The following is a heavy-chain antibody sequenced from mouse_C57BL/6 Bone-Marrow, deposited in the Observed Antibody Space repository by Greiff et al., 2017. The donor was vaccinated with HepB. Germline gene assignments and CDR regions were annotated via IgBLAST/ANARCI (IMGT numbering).Heavy chain of an antibody. CDR2: INYDGSST. D-gene: IGHD1-1*02. J-gene: IGHJ4*01. CDR1: GFTFSDYY. CDR3: ARELWMDY. Sequence: EVQVVESEGGLVQPGSSMKLSCTASGFTFSDYYMAWVRQVPEKGLEWVANINYDGSSTYYLDSLKSRFIISRDNAKNILYLQMSSLKSEDTATYYCARELWMDYWGQGTSVTVSS. V-gene: IGHV5-16*01.